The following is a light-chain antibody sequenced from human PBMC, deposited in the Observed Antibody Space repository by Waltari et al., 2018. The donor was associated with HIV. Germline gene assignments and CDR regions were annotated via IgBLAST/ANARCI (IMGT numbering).Light chain of an antibody. CDR3: QSYDSSLRASV. CDR1: RSNIGAGYF. J-gene: IGLJ2*01. CDR2: SAI. Sequence: QSALTQPPSVSGAPGQRVTISCTGNRSNIGAGYFVHWYQHLPGTAPELLVSSAINRPSGVPYRFSGSKSGTSASLVITGLQAEDEADYYCQSYDSSLRASVFGGGTKLTVL. V-gene: IGLV1-40*01.